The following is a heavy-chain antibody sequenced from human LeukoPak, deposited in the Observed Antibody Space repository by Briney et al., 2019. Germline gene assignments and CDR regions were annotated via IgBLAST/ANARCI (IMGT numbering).Heavy chain of an antibody. D-gene: IGHD2-2*01. CDR2: IIPIFGIA. J-gene: IGHJ5*02. V-gene: IGHV1-69*04. CDR3: ARQIGDCSSTSCYSWFDP. Sequence: ASVKVSCKASGGTFSSYAISWVRQAPGQGLEWMGRIIPIFGIANYAQKFQGRVTITADKSTSTACMELSSLRSEDTAVYYCARQIGDCSSTSCYSWFDPWGQGTLVTVSS. CDR1: GGTFSSYA.